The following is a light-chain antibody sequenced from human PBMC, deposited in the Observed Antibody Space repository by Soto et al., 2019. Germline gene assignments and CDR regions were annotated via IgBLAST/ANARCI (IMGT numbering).Light chain of an antibody. CDR3: QHCNSYSEA. CDR1: QTISSW. CDR2: KAS. V-gene: IGKV1-5*03. Sequence: DIQMTQSPSTLSGSVGDRVTITCRASQTISSWLAWYQQKPGKAPKLLIYKASTLKSGVPSRFSGSRSGTEFSLTISSLQPDDFATDYCQHCNSYSEAFGQGTKVELK. J-gene: IGKJ1*01.